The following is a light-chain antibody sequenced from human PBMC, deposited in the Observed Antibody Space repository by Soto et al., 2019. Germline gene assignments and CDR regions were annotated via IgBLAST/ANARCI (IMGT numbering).Light chain of an antibody. CDR2: SNN. CDR1: SSNIGSNT. J-gene: IGLJ2*01. Sequence: QLVLTQPPSASGTPGQRVTISCCGSSSNIGSNTVNWYQQLPGTAPKLLIYSNNQRPSGVPDRFSGSKSGTSASLAISGLQSEDEADYYCAAWDDSLNGRVFGGGTKLTVL. V-gene: IGLV1-44*01. CDR3: AAWDDSLNGRV.